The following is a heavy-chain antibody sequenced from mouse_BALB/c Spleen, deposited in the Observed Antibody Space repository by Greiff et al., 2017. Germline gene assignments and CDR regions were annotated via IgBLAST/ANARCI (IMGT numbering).Heavy chain of an antibody. CDR1: GYSITSGYS. CDR3: ARRGDWDGYWYFDV. J-gene: IGHJ1*01. V-gene: IGHV3-1*02. D-gene: IGHD4-1*01. Sequence: EVQLQESGPDLVKPSQSLSLTCTVTGYSITSGYSWHWLRQFPGNKLEWMGSIHYSGSTNYNPSLKSRISITRDTSKNQFFLQLNSVTTEDTATYYCARRGDWDGYWYFDVWGAGTTVTVSS. CDR2: IHYSGST.